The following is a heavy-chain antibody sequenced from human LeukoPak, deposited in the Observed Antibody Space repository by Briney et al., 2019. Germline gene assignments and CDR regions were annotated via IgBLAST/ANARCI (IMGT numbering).Heavy chain of an antibody. Sequence: PGRSLRLSCAASGFTFSGYAMHWVRQAPGKGLEWVAVISYDGSNEYYADSVKGRFTISRDNSKNTLYLQMNSLRAEDTAVYYCARDLYYDILTGYYDYWGQGTLVTVSS. CDR2: ISYDGSNE. CDR3: ARDLYYDILTGYYDY. J-gene: IGHJ4*02. D-gene: IGHD3-9*01. CDR1: GFTFSGYA. V-gene: IGHV3-30-3*01.